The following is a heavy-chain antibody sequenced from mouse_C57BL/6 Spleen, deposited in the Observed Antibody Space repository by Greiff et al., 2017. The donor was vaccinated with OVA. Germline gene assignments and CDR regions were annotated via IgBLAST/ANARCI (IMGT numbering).Heavy chain of an antibody. D-gene: IGHD1-1*01. CDR1: GYTFTSYW. CDR3: ARSYGSSSPSAMDY. V-gene: IGHV1-55*01. CDR2: IYPGSGST. J-gene: IGHJ4*01. Sequence: QVQLQQPGAELVKPGASVKMSCKASGYTFTSYWITWVKQRPGQGLEWIGDIYPGSGSTNYNEKFKSKATLTVDTSSSTAYMQLSSLTSEDSAVYYGARSYGSSSPSAMDYWGQGTSATASS.